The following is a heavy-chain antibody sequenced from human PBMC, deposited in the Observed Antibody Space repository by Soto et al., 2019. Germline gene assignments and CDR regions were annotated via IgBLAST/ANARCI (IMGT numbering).Heavy chain of an antibody. D-gene: IGHD3-9*01. CDR2: IYYSGST. V-gene: IGHV4-59*01. CDR3: ASFKGDILTGYYQNYYYYYMDV. J-gene: IGHJ6*03. Sequence: QVQLQESGPGLVKPSETLSLTCTVSGGSISSYYWSWIRQPPGKGLEWIGYIYYSGSTNYNPSLKSRVTISGDTSKNQFSLKLSSVTAADTAVYYCASFKGDILTGYYQNYYYYYMDVWGKGTTVTVSS. CDR1: GGSISSYY.